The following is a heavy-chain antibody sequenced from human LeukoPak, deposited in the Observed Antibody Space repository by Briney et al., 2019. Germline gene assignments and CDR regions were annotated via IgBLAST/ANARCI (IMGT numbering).Heavy chain of an antibody. Sequence: ASVKVSCKASVYTFTSYYMHWVRQAPGQGLEWMGWMHPNSGGTNYAQKFQGRVTMTRDTSISTAYMELSRLRSDDTAVYYCIRGVVVPAATLGYWGQGTLVTVSS. CDR1: VYTFTSYY. V-gene: IGHV1-2*02. CDR2: MHPNSGGT. D-gene: IGHD2-2*01. CDR3: IRGVVVPAATLGY. J-gene: IGHJ4*02.